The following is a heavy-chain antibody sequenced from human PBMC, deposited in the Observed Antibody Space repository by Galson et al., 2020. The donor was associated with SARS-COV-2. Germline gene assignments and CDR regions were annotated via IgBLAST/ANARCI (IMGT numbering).Heavy chain of an antibody. CDR3: ARDLMQYDFWSGLVYYYGMDV. Sequence: GGSLRLSCAASGFTFSSYDMHWVRQATGKGLEWVSAICTAGDTYYPCSVKGRFTISRENAKNSLYLQMNSLRAEDTAVYYCARDLMQYDFWSGLVYYYGMDVWGQGTTVTVSS. CDR2: ICTAGDT. V-gene: IGHV3-13*01. CDR1: GFTFSSYD. D-gene: IGHD3-3*01. J-gene: IGHJ6*02.